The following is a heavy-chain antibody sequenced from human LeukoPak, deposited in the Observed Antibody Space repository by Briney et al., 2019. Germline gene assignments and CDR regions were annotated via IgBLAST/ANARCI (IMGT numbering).Heavy chain of an antibody. J-gene: IGHJ6*03. V-gene: IGHV3-66*02. Sequence: GGSLRLSCAASGFTFNTYAMSWVRQAPGKGLEWVSVIYSGGSAFYADSVKGRFTISRDNSKNTLYLQMNSLRPGDTAVYYCATSTRPTDYYYYYYMDVWGKGTTVTVSS. D-gene: IGHD6-6*01. CDR2: IYSGGSA. CDR3: ATSTRPTDYYYYYYMDV. CDR1: GFTFNTYA.